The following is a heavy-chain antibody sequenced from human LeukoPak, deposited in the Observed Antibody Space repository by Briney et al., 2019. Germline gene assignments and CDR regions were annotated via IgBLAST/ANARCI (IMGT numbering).Heavy chain of an antibody. V-gene: IGHV4-4*02. Sequence: SSETLSLTCAVSSGSISSSTWWSWVRQPPGKGLEWIEEINHSGSTHYTPSLKSRVTISVDTSDNKFSLKMISVTAADAAVYYCALGYNDIWELWGRGTLVTVSS. CDR1: SGSISSSTW. D-gene: IGHD5-24*01. CDR3: ALGYNDIWEL. CDR2: INHSGST. J-gene: IGHJ4*02.